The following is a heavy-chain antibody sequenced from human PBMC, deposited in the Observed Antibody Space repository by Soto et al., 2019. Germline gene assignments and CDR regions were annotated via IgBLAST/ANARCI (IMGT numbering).Heavy chain of an antibody. CDR1: GFSLSTSGMC. CDR3: ARILLAAPEYYYGMDV. J-gene: IGHJ6*02. D-gene: IGHD6-6*01. V-gene: IGHV2-70*01. Sequence: SGPAGEPTQTLTLTCTFSGFSLSTSGMCVSWIRQPPGKALEWLALIDWDDDKYYSTSLKTRLTISKDTSKNQVVLTMTNMDPVDTATYYCARILLAAPEYYYGMDVWGQGTTVTVSS. CDR2: IDWDDDK.